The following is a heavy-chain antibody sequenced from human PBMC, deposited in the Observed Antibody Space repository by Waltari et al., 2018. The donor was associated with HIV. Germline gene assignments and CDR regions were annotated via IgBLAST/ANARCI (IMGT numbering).Heavy chain of an antibody. CDR1: GFTVSSNY. Sequence: EVQLVESGGGLVQPGGSLRLSCAASGFTVSSNYMSWVRQAPGKGLEWVSVIYSGGSTYYADSVKGRFTISRDNSKNTLYLQMNSLRAEDTAVYYCARVAMVIRSYFDYWGQGTLVTVSS. CDR2: IYSGGST. CDR3: ARVAMVIRSYFDY. J-gene: IGHJ4*02. V-gene: IGHV3-66*01. D-gene: IGHD5-18*01.